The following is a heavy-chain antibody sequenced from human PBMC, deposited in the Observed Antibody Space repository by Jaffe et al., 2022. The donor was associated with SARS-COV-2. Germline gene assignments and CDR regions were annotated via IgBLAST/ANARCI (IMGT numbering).Heavy chain of an antibody. CDR1: GFTFNTYW. Sequence: EVQLVESGGDLVQPGGSLRLSCAASGFTFNTYWMSWVRQAPGKGLESVANIKQDGSETNYVDSVKGRFTISRDNAKNSLYLQMTSLRAEDTAIYFCARSKRGDASTFYPFDYWGQGTLVTVSS. CDR3: ARSKRGDASTFYPFDY. D-gene: IGHD3-22*01. J-gene: IGHJ4*02. CDR2: IKQDGSET. V-gene: IGHV3-7*01.